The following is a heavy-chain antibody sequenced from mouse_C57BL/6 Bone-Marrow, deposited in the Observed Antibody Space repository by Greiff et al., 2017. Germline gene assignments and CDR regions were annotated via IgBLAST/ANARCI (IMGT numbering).Heavy chain of an antibody. CDR3: ARFPVNRDY. Sequence: QVQLQQPGAELIKPGASVKLSCKATGYTFTSYWMHWVKQRPGHGLEWIGEIHPRSGSTNYNEKFKSKATLTADTSSNTAYMQLSSLTAEDSAVYYCARFPVNRDYWGQGTSVTVSS. CDR2: IHPRSGST. J-gene: IGHJ4*01. CDR1: GYTFTSYW. V-gene: IGHV1-64*01.